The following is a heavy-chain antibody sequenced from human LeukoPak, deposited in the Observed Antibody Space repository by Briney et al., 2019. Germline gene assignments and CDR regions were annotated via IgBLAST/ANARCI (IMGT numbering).Heavy chain of an antibody. V-gene: IGHV4-34*01. J-gene: IGHJ4*02. D-gene: IGHD3-10*01. CDR2: INHSGST. CDR3: ARIYYYGSLYYFDY. Sequence: SETLSLTCAVYGGSFSGYYWSWIRQPPGKGLEWIGEINHSGSTNYNPSLKSRVTISVDTSKNQFSLKLSSVTAADTAVYYCARIYYYGSLYYFDYWGQGTLVTVSS. CDR1: GGSFSGYY.